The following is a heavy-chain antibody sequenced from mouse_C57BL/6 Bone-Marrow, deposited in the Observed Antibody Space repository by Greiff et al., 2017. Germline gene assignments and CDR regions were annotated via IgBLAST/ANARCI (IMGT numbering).Heavy chain of an antibody. CDR2: ISYDGSN. V-gene: IGHV3-6*01. Sequence: DVQLQESGPGLVKPSQSLSLTCSVTGYSITSGYYWNWIRQFPGNKLEWMGYISYDGSNNYNPSLKNRISITRDTSKNQFFLKLNSVTTEDTATYYCARDGWLLRFAYWGQGTLVTVSA. CDR1: GYSITSGYY. J-gene: IGHJ3*01. D-gene: IGHD2-3*01. CDR3: ARDGWLLRFAY.